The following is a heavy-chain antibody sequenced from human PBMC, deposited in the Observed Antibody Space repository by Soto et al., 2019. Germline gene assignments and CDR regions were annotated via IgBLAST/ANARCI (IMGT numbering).Heavy chain of an antibody. Sequence: ASVKVSCKASGYTFTSYGISWVRQAPGQGLEWMGWISAYNGNTNYAQKLQGRVTMTTDTSTSTAYMELRSLRSDDTAVYYCAREVNDFWSGSHGMDVWGQGNTVNVSS. CDR3: AREVNDFWSGSHGMDV. V-gene: IGHV1-18*04. CDR2: ISAYNGNT. D-gene: IGHD3-3*01. CDR1: GYTFTSYG. J-gene: IGHJ6*02.